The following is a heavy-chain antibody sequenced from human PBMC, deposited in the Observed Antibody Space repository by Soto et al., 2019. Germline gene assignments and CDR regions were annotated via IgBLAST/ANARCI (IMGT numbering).Heavy chain of an antibody. D-gene: IGHD6-13*01. J-gene: IGHJ4*02. Sequence: QVQLVESGGGVVQPGRSLRLSCAASGFTFSSYAMHWVRQAPGKGLEWVAVISYDGSNKYYADSVKGRFTISRDNSKNTLYLQMNSLRAEDTAVYYCARDGLLAAAGEENDYWGQGTLVTVSS. CDR1: GFTFSSYA. CDR2: ISYDGSNK. CDR3: ARDGLLAAAGEENDY. V-gene: IGHV3-30-3*01.